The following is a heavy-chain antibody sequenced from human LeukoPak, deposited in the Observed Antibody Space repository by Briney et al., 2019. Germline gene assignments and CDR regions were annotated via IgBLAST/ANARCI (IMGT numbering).Heavy chain of an antibody. Sequence: GASVKVSCKASGGTFSSYAISWVRQAPGQGLEWMGGIIPIFGTANYAQKLQGRVTMTTDTSTSTAYMELRSLRSDDTAVYYCARTLPVPAAPYNDYWGQGTLVTVSS. CDR3: ARTLPVPAAPYNDY. D-gene: IGHD2-2*01. J-gene: IGHJ4*02. CDR2: IIPIFGTA. CDR1: GGTFSSYA. V-gene: IGHV1-69*05.